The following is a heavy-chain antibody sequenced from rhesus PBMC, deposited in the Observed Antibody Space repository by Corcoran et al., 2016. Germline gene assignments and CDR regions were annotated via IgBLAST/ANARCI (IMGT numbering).Heavy chain of an antibody. J-gene: IGHJ4*01. CDR2: ISYSGSS. V-gene: IGHV4-122*02. CDR1: GYSISSVYC. D-gene: IGHD4-29*01. CDR3: AREGAVAATDY. Sequence: QVQLQESGPGLVKPSETLSLTCAVSGYSISSVYCWICIRHTPGKGLAWIGYISYSGSSYYTPSLKSRVTISIDTSKNQFSLKLSSVTAADTAVYYCAREGAVAATDYWGQGVLVTVSS.